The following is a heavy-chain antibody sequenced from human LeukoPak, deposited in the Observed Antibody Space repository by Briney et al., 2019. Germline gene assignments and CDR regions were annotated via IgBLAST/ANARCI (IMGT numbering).Heavy chain of an antibody. Sequence: GGSLRLCCAASGFTFSSYAMHWVRQAPGKGLEWVAVISYDGSNKYYADSVKGRFTISRDNSKNTLYLQMNSLRAEDTAVYYCARDYGSGEFDYWGQGTLVTVSS. CDR3: ARDYGSGEFDY. J-gene: IGHJ4*02. CDR1: GFTFSSYA. D-gene: IGHD6-19*01. CDR2: ISYDGSNK. V-gene: IGHV3-30*04.